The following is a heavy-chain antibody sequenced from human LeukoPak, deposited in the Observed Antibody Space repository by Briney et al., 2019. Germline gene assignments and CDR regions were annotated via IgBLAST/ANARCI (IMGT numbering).Heavy chain of an antibody. CDR2: ISAYNGNT. D-gene: IGHD6-13*01. V-gene: IGHV1-18*01. Sequence: APVKVSCKASGYTFSNYGITWVRQAPGQGLEWMGWISAYNGNTNYAQKVQGRVTMTTDTSTSTAYMELRSLRSDDTAVYYCARDTGYDSSSWPFYYYYYMDVWGKGTTVTVSS. J-gene: IGHJ6*03. CDR1: GYTFSNYG. CDR3: ARDTGYDSSSWPFYYYYYMDV.